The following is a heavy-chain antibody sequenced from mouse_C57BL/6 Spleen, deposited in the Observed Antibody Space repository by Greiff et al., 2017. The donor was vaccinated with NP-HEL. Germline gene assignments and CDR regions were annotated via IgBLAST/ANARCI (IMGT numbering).Heavy chain of an antibody. CDR1: GYTFTSYW. J-gene: IGHJ1*03. CDR2: IDPSDSYT. D-gene: IGHD1-1*01. CDR3: ARYGTEIDGLVGSSYWYFDV. Sequence: QVQLQQPGAELVMPGASVKLSCKTSGYTFTSYWMHWVKQRPGQGLEWIGEIDPSDSYTNYNQKFKGKSTLTVDKSSSTAYMQLSSLTSEDSAVYYCARYGTEIDGLVGSSYWYFDVWGTGTTVTVSS. V-gene: IGHV1-69*01.